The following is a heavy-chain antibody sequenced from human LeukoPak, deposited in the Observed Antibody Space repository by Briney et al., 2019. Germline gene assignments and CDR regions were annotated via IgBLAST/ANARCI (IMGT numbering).Heavy chain of an antibody. V-gene: IGHV3-7*01. Sequence: GGSLRLSCAASGFTFSSYWMSWVRQAPGKRLEWVANIKQDGSEKYYVDSVKGRFTISRDNAKNSLYLQMNSLRAEDTAVYYCARDRKSGESSEIDFWGQGTLVTVSS. D-gene: IGHD3-10*01. CDR2: IKQDGSEK. CDR1: GFTFSSYW. J-gene: IGHJ4*02. CDR3: ARDRKSGESSEIDF.